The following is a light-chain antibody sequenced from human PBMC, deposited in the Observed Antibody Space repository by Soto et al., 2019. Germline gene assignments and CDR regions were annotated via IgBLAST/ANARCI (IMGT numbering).Light chain of an antibody. J-gene: IGKJ5*01. CDR3: QQRRNWSIT. Sequence: EIVLTQSPAILSLSPGERATLSCRASQSVSSSYLAWYQQKPGQAPRLLIYGASSRATGIPDRFSGSGSGTDFTLTISRLEPEDFAVYYGQQRRNWSITFGQGTRLEIK. CDR1: QSVSSSY. CDR2: GAS. V-gene: IGKV3D-20*02.